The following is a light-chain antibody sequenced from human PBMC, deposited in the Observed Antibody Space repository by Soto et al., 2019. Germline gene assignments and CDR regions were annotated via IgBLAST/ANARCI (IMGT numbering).Light chain of an antibody. Sequence: AIQMTQSPSSLSASVGDRVTITCRASQGIRDDLGWFQQKPGKAPKLLIYGASTLQSGVPSRFSGSGSGTDFTLTISSLQPEDFATYYCLQDYSYPWTFGQGTKVEIK. CDR2: GAS. CDR3: LQDYSYPWT. V-gene: IGKV1-6*01. J-gene: IGKJ1*01. CDR1: QGIRDD.